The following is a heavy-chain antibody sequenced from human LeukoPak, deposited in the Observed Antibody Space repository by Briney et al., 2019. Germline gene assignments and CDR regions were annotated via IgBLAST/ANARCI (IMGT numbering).Heavy chain of an antibody. CDR2: ISGSGGTT. Sequence: GGSLRLSCAVSGFISSNYAMNWVRQAPGKGLEWVSTISGSGGTTYYADSAKGRFTISRDNSKNTLYLQMFSLRAEDTAVYYCAKAMTTITVYFQDWGQGTLVTVSS. D-gene: IGHD5-24*01. V-gene: IGHV3-23*01. J-gene: IGHJ1*01. CDR1: GFISSNYA. CDR3: AKAMTTITVYFQD.